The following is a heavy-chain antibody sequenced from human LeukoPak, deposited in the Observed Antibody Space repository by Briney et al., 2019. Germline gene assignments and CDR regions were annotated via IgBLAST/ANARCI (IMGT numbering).Heavy chain of an antibody. Sequence: QPGXSLRLSCAASGFTFSSYWMHWVRHAPGRGLVWVSRIKTDGSRTHYADFAQGRFTISRDNAKNTLYLQMNSLRAEDTAVYYCARDGYEFRAFDIWGQGTMVTVSP. V-gene: IGHV3-74*01. J-gene: IGHJ3*02. CDR1: GFTFSSYW. CDR3: ARDGYEFRAFDI. CDR2: IKTDGSRT. D-gene: IGHD5-12*01.